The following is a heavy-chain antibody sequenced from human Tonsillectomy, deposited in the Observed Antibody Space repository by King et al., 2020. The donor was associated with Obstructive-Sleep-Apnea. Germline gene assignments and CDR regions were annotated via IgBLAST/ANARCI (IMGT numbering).Heavy chain of an antibody. CDR2: IYYSGST. J-gene: IGHJ6*02. V-gene: IGHV4-59*08. CDR1: GGSISSYY. CDR3: ARSGSGMDV. Sequence: VQLQESGPGLVKPSETLSLTCTVSGGSISSYYWSWIRQPPGKGLEWIGYIYYSGSTTYNPSLKSRVTISVDTSKNQISLKLSSVTAADTAVYYCARSGSGMDVWGQGTTVTVSS. D-gene: IGHD1-26*01.